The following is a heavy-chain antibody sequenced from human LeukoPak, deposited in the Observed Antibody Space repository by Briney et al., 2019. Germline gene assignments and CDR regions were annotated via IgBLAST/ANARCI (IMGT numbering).Heavy chain of an antibody. J-gene: IGHJ6*03. Sequence: SETLSLTCTVSGGSISSYYWSWIRQPPGKGLEWIGYIYYSGSTNYNPSLKSRVTISVDTSKNQFSLKLSSATAADTAVYYCARGGGLGYYYYYMDVWGKGTTVTISS. CDR2: IYYSGST. V-gene: IGHV4-59*01. CDR1: GGSISSYY. CDR3: ARGGGLGYYYYYMDV. D-gene: IGHD7-27*01.